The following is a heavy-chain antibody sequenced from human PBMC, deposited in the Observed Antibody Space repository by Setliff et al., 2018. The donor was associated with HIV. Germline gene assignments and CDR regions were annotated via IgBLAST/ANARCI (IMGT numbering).Heavy chain of an antibody. V-gene: IGHV3-15*01. CDR1: GFTFSNAW. CDR3: TSAPGSGWSTDAFDI. Sequence: GSLRLSCAASGFTFSNAWMSWVRQAPGKGLEWVGRIKSITDGGATDYAAPVKGRFTISRDDSKNTLYLQMNSLKTEDTAVYYCTSAPGSGWSTDAFDIWGQGTMVTVSS. CDR2: IKSITDGGAT. D-gene: IGHD6-19*01. J-gene: IGHJ3*02.